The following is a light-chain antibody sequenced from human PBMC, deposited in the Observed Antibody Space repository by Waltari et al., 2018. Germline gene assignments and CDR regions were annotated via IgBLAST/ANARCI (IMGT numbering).Light chain of an antibody. Sequence: QSVLTQPPSVSGAPGQKISISCTGSSSNIGADFDVHWYQQLPGMAPKLLIFATTHRPSGVSARCSGSQSGTSASLAITGLQADDEADYYCQSYDSSLDIYVFGTGTTVTVL. J-gene: IGLJ1*01. CDR2: ATT. CDR1: SSNIGADFD. CDR3: QSYDSSLDIYV. V-gene: IGLV1-40*01.